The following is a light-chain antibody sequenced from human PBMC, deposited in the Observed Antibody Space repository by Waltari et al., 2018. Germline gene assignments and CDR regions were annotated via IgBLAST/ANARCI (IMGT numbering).Light chain of an antibody. Sequence: QSVLTQPPSVSAAPGQKVTISCSGSTSNIGDNYVFWYQQLPGRPPKVLIYENAKRPSGIPDRFTGSKSGTSATLTITGLQTGDEADYYGATWESRLSADVVFGGGTKVTVL. CDR1: TSNIGDNY. V-gene: IGLV1-51*01. CDR2: ENA. CDR3: ATWESRLSADVV. J-gene: IGLJ2*01.